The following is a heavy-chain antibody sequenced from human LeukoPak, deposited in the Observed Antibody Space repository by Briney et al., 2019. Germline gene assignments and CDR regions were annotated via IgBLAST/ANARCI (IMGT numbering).Heavy chain of an antibody. Sequence: SETLSLTCTVSGGSISSYYWSWIRQPPGKGLEWIGYIYTSGSTNYNPSLKSRVTISVDTSKNQFSLKLSSVTAADTAVYYCARSYDFWSGPNWFDPWGQGTLVTVSS. CDR1: GGSISSYY. CDR3: ARSYDFWSGPNWFDP. J-gene: IGHJ5*02. CDR2: IYTSGST. V-gene: IGHV4-4*09. D-gene: IGHD3-3*01.